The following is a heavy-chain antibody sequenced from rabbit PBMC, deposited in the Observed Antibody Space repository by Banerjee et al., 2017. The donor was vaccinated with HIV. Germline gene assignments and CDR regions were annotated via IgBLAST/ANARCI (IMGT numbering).Heavy chain of an antibody. V-gene: IGHV1S47*01. J-gene: IGHJ6*01. D-gene: IGHD3-3*01. CDR3: SNFLVAGVLDL. CDR2: IYNGDGST. Sequence: QQQLEESGGGLVKPGGTLTLTCTASGSDISSYSMCWVRQAPGKGLELIACIYNGDGSTYYASWVNGRFSISRSTSLNTVTLQMTSLTAADTATYFFSNFLVAGVLDLWGPGTLVTVS. CDR1: GSDISSYS.